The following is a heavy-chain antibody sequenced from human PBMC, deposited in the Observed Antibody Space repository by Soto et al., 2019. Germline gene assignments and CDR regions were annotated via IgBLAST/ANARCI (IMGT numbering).Heavy chain of an antibody. CDR1: GFNFCSYS. D-gene: IGHD2-8*02. V-gene: IGHV3-48*01. Sequence: GGSLRLSCAASGFNFCSYSMNWFRQAPGKGLEWVSYISSSSSTIYYSDSVKGRCTISRDNSKNTVFLQMNSLSAGDTDVYYCAKATATGGGAFDICGQGTMVTV. CDR3: AKATATGGGAFDI. J-gene: IGHJ3*02. CDR2: ISSSSSTI.